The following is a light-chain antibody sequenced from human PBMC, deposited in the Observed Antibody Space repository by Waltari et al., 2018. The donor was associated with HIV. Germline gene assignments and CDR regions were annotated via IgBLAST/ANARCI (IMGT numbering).Light chain of an antibody. J-gene: IGKJ1*01. Sequence: AIRTTQSPSPIPASTGDRVSISCRASQNIGNSLAWYQQKPGSAPELLSYDATSVQSGVPSRFSGSGSGTEFTLTISCLQSEDLTTYFCQQYHTYPHTFGQGTTVELK. CDR1: QNIGNS. CDR2: DAT. CDR3: QQYHTYPHT. V-gene: IGKV1-8*01.